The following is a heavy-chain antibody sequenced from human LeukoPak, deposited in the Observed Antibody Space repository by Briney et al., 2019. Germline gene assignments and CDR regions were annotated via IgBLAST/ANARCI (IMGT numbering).Heavy chain of an antibody. D-gene: IGHD6-19*01. V-gene: IGHV3-74*01. CDR1: RSTFSSYW. J-gene: IGHJ3*02. CDR2: VNSDGSST. CDR3: ARAAAVAGSAFDI. Sequence: GGSLRLSCAASRSTFSSYWMHWVRQAPGKGLVWVSRVNSDGSSTNYADSVKGRFTISRDNAKNSLYLQMNSLRAEDTAVYYCARAAAVAGSAFDIWGQGTMVTVSS.